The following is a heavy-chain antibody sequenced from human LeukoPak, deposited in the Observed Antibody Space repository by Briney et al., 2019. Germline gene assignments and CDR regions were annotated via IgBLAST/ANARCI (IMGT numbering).Heavy chain of an antibody. V-gene: IGHV3-30*03. Sequence: GGSLRLSCAASGFTFSSYGMHWVRQAPGEGLEWVALISYDGSNKYYADSVKGRFTISRDNSKNTLYLQMNSLRAEDTAVYYCARGSSRAAPYYYYYYGMDVWGQGTTVTVSS. D-gene: IGHD6-6*01. CDR3: ARGSSRAAPYYYYYYGMDV. CDR1: GFTFSSYG. J-gene: IGHJ6*02. CDR2: ISYDGSNK.